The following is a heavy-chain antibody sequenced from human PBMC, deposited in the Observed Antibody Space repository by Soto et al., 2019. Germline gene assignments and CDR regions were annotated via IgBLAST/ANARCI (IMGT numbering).Heavy chain of an antibody. Sequence: GASVKVSCKASGYTFTSYDINWVRQATGQGLEWMGWMNPNSGNTGYAQKFQGRVTMTRNTSISTAYMELSSLRSEDTAVYYCAREDPYCSGGSCYYFDYWGQGTLVTVSS. J-gene: IGHJ4*02. CDR1: GYTFTSYD. CDR2: MNPNSGNT. CDR3: AREDPYCSGGSCYYFDY. V-gene: IGHV1-8*01. D-gene: IGHD2-15*01.